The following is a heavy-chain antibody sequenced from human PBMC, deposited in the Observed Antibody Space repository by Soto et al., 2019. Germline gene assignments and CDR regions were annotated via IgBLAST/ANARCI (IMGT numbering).Heavy chain of an antibody. V-gene: IGHV1-18*01. CDR1: GYTFTSYG. Sequence: QVQLVQSGAEVKKPGASVKVSCKASGYTFTSYGISWVRQAPGQGLEWMGWISAYNGNTNYAQKLQGRVTMTTDTSTSIAYMELRSLRSDDTAVYYCARGAARYCSSTSCYEGYYGMDVWGQGTTVTVSS. D-gene: IGHD2-2*01. J-gene: IGHJ6*02. CDR2: ISAYNGNT. CDR3: ARGAARYCSSTSCYEGYYGMDV.